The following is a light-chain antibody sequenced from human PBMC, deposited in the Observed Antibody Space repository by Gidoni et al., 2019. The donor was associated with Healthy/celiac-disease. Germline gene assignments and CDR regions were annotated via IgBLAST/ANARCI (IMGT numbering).Light chain of an antibody. CDR3: LQDYNYPWT. J-gene: IGKJ1*01. Sequence: AIQMTQSPSSLSASVGDRVTITCRASQGIRNDLGWYQQKPGKAPKLLIYAASSLQSGVPSRFRGSGSGTDFTLTISSLQPEDFATYYCLQDYNYPWTFXQXTKVEIK. CDR1: QGIRND. V-gene: IGKV1-6*01. CDR2: AAS.